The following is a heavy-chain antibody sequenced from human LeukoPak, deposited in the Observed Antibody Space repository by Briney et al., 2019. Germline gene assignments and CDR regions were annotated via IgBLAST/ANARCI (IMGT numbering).Heavy chain of an antibody. Sequence: GGSLRLSCAASEFTFSSSAVSWVRQAPGKGLEWVSDIRGSGGTTYYADSVKGRFTISRDNAKNSLYLQMNSLRAEDTAVYYCARSSSHIDYWGQGTLVTVSS. J-gene: IGHJ4*02. V-gene: IGHV3-23*01. CDR3: ARSSSHIDY. CDR2: IRGSGGTT. CDR1: EFTFSSSA.